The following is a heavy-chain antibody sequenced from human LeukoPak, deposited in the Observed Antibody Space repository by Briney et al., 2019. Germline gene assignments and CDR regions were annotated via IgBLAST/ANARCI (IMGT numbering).Heavy chain of an antibody. CDR3: AIPMIVGMNGMDV. CDR1: GYTFTSYG. CDR2: ISAYNGNT. J-gene: IGHJ6*02. D-gene: IGHD3-22*01. V-gene: IGHV1-18*01. Sequence: ASVKVSCKASGYTFTSYGISWVRQAPGQGLEWMGWISAYNGNTNYAQKLQGRATMTTDTSTSTAYMELRSLRSDDTAVYYCAIPMIVGMNGMDVWGQGTTVTVSS.